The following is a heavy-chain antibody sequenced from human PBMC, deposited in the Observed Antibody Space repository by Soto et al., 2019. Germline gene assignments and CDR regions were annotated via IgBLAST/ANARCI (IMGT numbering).Heavy chain of an antibody. D-gene: IGHD3-10*01. CDR2: IGDSSSYI. Sequence: EVQVVESGGGLVKPGDSLRLSCAASGFSFSSYSMTWVRQAPGKGLEWVSFIGDSSSYIYYADSVKGRFTISRDNAKNSWYLQMNSLRAEDTAVYYCARVGRTDYTSGSYYFYGMDVWGQGTTVTVSS. J-gene: IGHJ6*02. CDR3: ARVGRTDYTSGSYYFYGMDV. CDR1: GFSFSSYS. V-gene: IGHV3-21*01.